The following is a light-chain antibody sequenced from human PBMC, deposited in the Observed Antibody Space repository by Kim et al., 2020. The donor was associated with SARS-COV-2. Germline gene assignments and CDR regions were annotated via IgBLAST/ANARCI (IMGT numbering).Light chain of an antibody. CDR3: CSYAGTSTVV. Sequence: GQSITISCTGTSSDVGSYNLVSCYQQHPGKAPKVMIYEVSKRPSGVSNRFSGSKSDNTASLTISGLQAEDEADYYCCSYAGTSTVVFGGGTQLTVL. J-gene: IGLJ2*01. CDR1: SSDVGSYNL. V-gene: IGLV2-23*02. CDR2: EVS.